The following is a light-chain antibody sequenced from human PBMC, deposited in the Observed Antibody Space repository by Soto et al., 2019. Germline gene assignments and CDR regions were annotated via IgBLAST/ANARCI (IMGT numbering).Light chain of an antibody. Sequence: DIRMTQSPSSLSASVGDGVTITCRASQFIGNYLNWYQHRPGKVPEVLIYGATTLQSGVPSRFIGSGYGTDYTLTISSLQPEDSATYYCQHVYSFPHTFGQGTKLEV. CDR1: QFIGNY. J-gene: IGKJ2*01. V-gene: IGKV1-39*01. CDR3: QHVYSFPHT. CDR2: GAT.